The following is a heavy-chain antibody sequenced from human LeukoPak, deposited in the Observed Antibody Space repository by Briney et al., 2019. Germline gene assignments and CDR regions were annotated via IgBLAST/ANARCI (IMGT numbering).Heavy chain of an antibody. CDR3: ARHVHDSSGYYCDWFDP. Sequence: SETLSLTCTVSGGSISSYYWSWIRQPPGKGLEWIGYIYYSGSTNYNPSLKSRVTISVDTSKNQFSLKLSSVTAADTAVYYCARHVHDSSGYYCDWFDPWGQGTLVTVSS. J-gene: IGHJ5*02. D-gene: IGHD3-22*01. CDR2: IYYSGST. V-gene: IGHV4-59*08. CDR1: GGSISSYY.